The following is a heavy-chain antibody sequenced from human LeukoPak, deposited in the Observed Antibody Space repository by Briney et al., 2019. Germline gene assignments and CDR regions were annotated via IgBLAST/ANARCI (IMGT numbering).Heavy chain of an antibody. V-gene: IGHV6-1*01. CDR1: GDSVSRNNVA. CDR2: TYYRSQWYS. D-gene: IGHD1-14*01. J-gene: IGHJ4*02. Sequence: SRTLSLTCAISGDSVSRNNVAWNWIRQSPSRGLEWLGRTYYRSQWYSDYAKSVKGRITINPDTSKNQFSLQLNSVTPEDTAVYYCARYQVSQGRETTPFDYWGQGTLVTVSS. CDR3: ARYQVSQGRETTPFDY.